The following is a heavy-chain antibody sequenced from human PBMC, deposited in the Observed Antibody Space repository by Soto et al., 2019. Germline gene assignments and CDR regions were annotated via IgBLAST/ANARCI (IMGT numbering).Heavy chain of an antibody. V-gene: IGHV4-39*01. J-gene: IGHJ4*02. D-gene: IGHD4-17*01. CDR2: ISYSGLT. CDR3: ARRRASEYGGNHHPYYFDR. CDR1: AASIMTNNYF. Sequence: SETLSLTCPVSAASIMTNNYFWFWIRHSPRRGLELIVRISYSGLTYDNPALQSRVAISIDASKNQFSLKLTSVSTADTSIYYCARRRASEYGGNHHPYYFDRWGQGTLVTVSS.